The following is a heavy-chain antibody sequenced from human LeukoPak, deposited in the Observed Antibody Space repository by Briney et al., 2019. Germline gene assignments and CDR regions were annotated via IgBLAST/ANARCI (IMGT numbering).Heavy chain of an antibody. V-gene: IGHV3-23*01. CDR1: GFTFNTYA. J-gene: IGHJ3*02. D-gene: IGHD3-22*01. CDR2: ISDSGDKT. CDR3: AKVMTYYYDTSGLRGAFDI. Sequence: GGSLRLSCVATGFTFNTYAVSWVRQAPGKGLEWVSGISDSGDKTYFVDSVKGRFTISRDNSKNTLYLQMNSLRAEDTAVYYCAKVMTYYYDTSGLRGAFDIWGQGTMVTVSS.